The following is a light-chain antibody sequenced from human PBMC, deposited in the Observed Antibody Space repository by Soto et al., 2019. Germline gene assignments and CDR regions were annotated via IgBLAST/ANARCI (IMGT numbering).Light chain of an antibody. CDR1: QTIGTY. CDR3: QQSYNTPQT. CDR2: DAS. Sequence: IEVTQAPSSLAASLGDRVTITSRASQTIGTYVNWYRQKSGAAPELLIYDASTLQSGVPSRFRGGASGTDFTLTISSLQLDDFATYYCQQSYNTPQTFGQGTKVDIK. V-gene: IGKV1-39*01. J-gene: IGKJ1*01.